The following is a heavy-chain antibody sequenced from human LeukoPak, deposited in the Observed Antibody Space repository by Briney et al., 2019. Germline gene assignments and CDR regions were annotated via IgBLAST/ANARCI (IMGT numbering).Heavy chain of an antibody. J-gene: IGHJ4*02. V-gene: IGHV4-39*01. Sequence: SETLSLTCTVSGGSISSSSYYWGWIRQPPGRGLEWLGSIYYSGSTYYNPSLKSRVTISVNTSKKQFSLKLSSVTAADTAVYYCARIGYYGSGSYSYYFDYWGQGTLVTVSS. CDR3: ARIGYYGSGSYSYYFDY. CDR2: IYYSGST. CDR1: GGSISSSSYY. D-gene: IGHD3-10*01.